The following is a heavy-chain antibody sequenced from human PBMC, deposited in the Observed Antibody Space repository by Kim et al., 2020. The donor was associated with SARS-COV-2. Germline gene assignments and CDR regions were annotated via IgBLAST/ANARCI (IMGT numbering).Heavy chain of an antibody. CDR1: GFTFSGYG. CDR3: AKDDVGSMNDGAFDI. V-gene: IGHV3-33*06. Sequence: GGSLRLSCAASGFTFSGYGMHWVRQAPGKGLEWVAVIWYDGSNKNYADSVKDRFTISRDNSKNTLYLQMNSLRAEDTAVYYCAKDDVGSMNDGAFDIWGQGAMGTVSS. J-gene: IGHJ3*02. D-gene: IGHD1-1*01. CDR2: IWYDGSNK.